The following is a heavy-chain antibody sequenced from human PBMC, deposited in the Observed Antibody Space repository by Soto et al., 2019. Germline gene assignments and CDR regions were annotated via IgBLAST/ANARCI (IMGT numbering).Heavy chain of an antibody. J-gene: IGHJ6*02. V-gene: IGHV4-28*01. CDR3: ARMAVTTFYYYAMDV. Sequence: AETLSLTCSVYVYSIRSNDWWGVIRQPPGKGLEWIGYITHGGSTNYNPSLKRRVTMSVDPSKNQFSLNLTSVTAVDTAVYYCARMAVTTFYYYAMDVWGQGTTVTVSS. CDR1: VYSIRSNDW. D-gene: IGHD6-19*01. CDR2: ITHGGST.